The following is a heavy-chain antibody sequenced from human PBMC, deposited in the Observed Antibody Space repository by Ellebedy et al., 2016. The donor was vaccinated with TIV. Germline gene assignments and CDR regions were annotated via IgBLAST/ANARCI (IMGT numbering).Heavy chain of an antibody. V-gene: IGHV5-51*01. J-gene: IGHJ6*02. CDR2: IYPSDGDT. CDR3: VRPPNHFDNIGYAMDV. D-gene: IGHD3-9*01. Sequence: PGGSLRLSCKTSGYTFTNYWIGWVRQMPGKGLEWMGIIYPSDGDTRYSPSFQGQVTISADKSIAVAYLQWIRLKASDTAVYFCVRPPNHFDNIGYAMDVWGQGTMVTVSS. CDR1: GYTFTNYW.